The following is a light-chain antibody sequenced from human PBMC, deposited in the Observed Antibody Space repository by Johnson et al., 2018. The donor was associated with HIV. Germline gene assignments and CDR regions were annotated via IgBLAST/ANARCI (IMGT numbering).Light chain of an antibody. Sequence: QSVLTQPPSVSAAPGQKVTISCSGSSSNIGNNYVSWYQQLPGTAPKLLIYENNKRPSGIPDRFSGSKSGTSATLGITGLQTGDEADYYFGTWDSSLSAGENVFGTGTKVTVL. J-gene: IGLJ1*01. CDR2: ENN. CDR3: GTWDSSLSAGENV. V-gene: IGLV1-51*02. CDR1: SSNIGNNY.